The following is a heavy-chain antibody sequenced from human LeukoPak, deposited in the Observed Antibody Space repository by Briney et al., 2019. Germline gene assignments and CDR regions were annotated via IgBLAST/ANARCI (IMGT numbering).Heavy chain of an antibody. CDR1: GGSISSSSYY. V-gene: IGHV4-39*07. J-gene: IGHJ4*02. D-gene: IGHD2-21*02. CDR3: ARRCGGDCSSGDY. CDR2: IYYSGST. Sequence: SETLSLTCTVSGGSISSSSYYWGWIRQPPGKGLEWIGSIYYSGSTYYNPSLKSRVTISVDTSKNQFSLKLSSVTVADTAVYYCARRCGGDCSSGDYWGQGTLVTVSS.